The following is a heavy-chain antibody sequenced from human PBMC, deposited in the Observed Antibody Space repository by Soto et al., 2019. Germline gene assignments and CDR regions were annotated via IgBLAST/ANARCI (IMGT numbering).Heavy chain of an antibody. V-gene: IGHV3-74*01. CDR1: GFTFSASW. Sequence: EVQLVESGGALVQPGGPLRLSCEASGFTFSASWMNWIRQVPGKGVVWVSRISPDGSDTSYADSLKGRFTVSRDNAKNMLYLQMSSLRAEDTAVYYFASLDSALPVVPDVVQDFWGRGTLVTVSS. CDR3: ASLDSALPVVPDVVQDF. CDR2: ISPDGSDT. D-gene: IGHD2-2*01. J-gene: IGHJ4*02.